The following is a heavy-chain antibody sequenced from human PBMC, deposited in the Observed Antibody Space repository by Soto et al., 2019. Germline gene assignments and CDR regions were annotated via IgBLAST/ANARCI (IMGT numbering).Heavy chain of an antibody. CDR1: GFTVSGYY. CDR2: ISSDSSHT. J-gene: IGHJ3*02. CDR3: ATGQQVRMADI. Sequence: QVQLLESGGGLVKPGGSLRLSCVASGFTVSGYYMGWIRQPPGKGLEWISYISSDSSHTNHADSVKGRFTISRDNAKNSLYLKMNSLRAEDTAVYFCATGQQVRMADIWGQGTMVTVSS. V-gene: IGHV3-11*03. D-gene: IGHD6-13*01.